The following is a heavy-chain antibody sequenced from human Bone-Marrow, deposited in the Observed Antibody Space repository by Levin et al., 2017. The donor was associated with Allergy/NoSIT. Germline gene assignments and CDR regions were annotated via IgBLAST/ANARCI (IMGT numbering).Heavy chain of an antibody. CDR2: VYHTGNT. CDR3: TRDPDYDRAFDI. J-gene: IGHJ3*02. D-gene: IGHD4-17*01. V-gene: IGHV4-31*03. CDR1: GVSIHSGGYD. Sequence: NPSETLSLTCSVTGVSIHSGGYDWSWIRQVPGKGLEYIASVYHTGNTNYNPSLKSRATISLDTSKNQFSLKLTSVTDADTAVYYCTRDPDYDRAFDIWGQGTMVAVSS.